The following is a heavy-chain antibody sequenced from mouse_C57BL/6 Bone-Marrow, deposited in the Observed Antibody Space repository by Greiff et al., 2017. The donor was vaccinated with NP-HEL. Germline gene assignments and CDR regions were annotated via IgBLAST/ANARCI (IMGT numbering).Heavy chain of an antibody. J-gene: IGHJ4*01. V-gene: IGHV1-63*01. CDR1: GYTFTNYW. D-gene: IGHD2-1*01. CDR3: ARSSGYGNHYYAMDY. CDR2: IYPGGGYT. Sequence: QVHVKQSGAELVRPGTSVKMSCKASGYTFTNYWIGWAKQRPGHGLEWIGDIYPGGGYTNYNEKFKGKATLTADKSSRTAYMQFSSLTSEDSAIYYCARSSGYGNHYYAMDYWGQGTSVTVSS.